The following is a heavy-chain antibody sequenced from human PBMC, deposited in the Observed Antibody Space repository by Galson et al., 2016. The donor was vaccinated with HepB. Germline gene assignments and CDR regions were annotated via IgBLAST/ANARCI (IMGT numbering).Heavy chain of an antibody. CDR2: IGSSDRTM. J-gene: IGHJ6*02. D-gene: IGHD2-2*01. Sequence: SLRLSCAASGFTFSNYDMSWIRQAPGKGLEWVSYIGSSDRTMYYTDSVKCRFTVSRDNAKNSLYLQLNSLRPEDTAVYYCARDGSRYCSSTNCFSGFYYYGMDVWGQGTTATVSS. CDR1: GFTFSNYD. CDR3: ARDGSRYCSSTNCFSGFYYYGMDV. V-gene: IGHV3-11*01.